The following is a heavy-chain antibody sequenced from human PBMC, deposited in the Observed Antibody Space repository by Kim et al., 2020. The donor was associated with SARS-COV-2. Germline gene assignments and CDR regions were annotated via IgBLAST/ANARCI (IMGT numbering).Heavy chain of an antibody. Sequence: NTNSAQKLQGRVTIPTDTSTSTAYMELRSLRSDDTAVYYCARSPSGYADYWGQGTLVTVSS. J-gene: IGHJ4*02. D-gene: IGHD5-12*01. CDR3: ARSPSGYADY. V-gene: IGHV1-18*01. CDR2: NT.